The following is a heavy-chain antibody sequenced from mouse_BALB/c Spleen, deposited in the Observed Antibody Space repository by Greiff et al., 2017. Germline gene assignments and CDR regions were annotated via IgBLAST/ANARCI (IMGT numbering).Heavy chain of an antibody. J-gene: IGHJ3*01. CDR2: ISYDGSN. CDR1: GYSITSGYY. Sequence: EVKLMESGPGLVKPSQSLSLTCSVTGYSITSGYYWNWIRQFPGNKLEWMGYISYDGSNNYNPSLKNRISITRDTSKNQFFLKLNSVTTEDTATYYCARSDYPFAYWGQGTLVTVSA. CDR3: ARSDYPFAY. D-gene: IGHD2-4*01. V-gene: IGHV3-6*02.